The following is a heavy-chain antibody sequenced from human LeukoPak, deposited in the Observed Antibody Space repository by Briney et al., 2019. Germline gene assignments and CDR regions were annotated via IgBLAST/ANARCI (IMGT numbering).Heavy chain of an antibody. CDR3: ARAPRGLSAPFDY. D-gene: IGHD3-16*02. V-gene: IGHV3-53*04. Sequence: PGGSLRLSCAAPGFTVSNNYMSWVRQAPGKGLEWVSVFYSGGSTYYADSVKGRFIISRHNSKNTVYLQMNSLRPEDTAVYYCARAPRGLSAPFDYWGQGTLVTVSS. J-gene: IGHJ4*02. CDR2: FYSGGST. CDR1: GFTVSNNY.